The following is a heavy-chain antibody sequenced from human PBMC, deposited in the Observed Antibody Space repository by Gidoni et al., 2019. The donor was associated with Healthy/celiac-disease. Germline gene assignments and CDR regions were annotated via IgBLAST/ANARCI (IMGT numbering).Heavy chain of an antibody. V-gene: IGHV3-48*03. Sequence: EVQLVESGGGLVQPGGSLRLSCAASGFTLSSYEMNWVRQAPGKWLEWVSYISSSGSTIYYADSVKGRFTISRDNAKNSLYLQMNSLRAEDTAVYYCAGQKQQLVFWGQGTLVTVSS. CDR1: GFTLSSYE. CDR3: AGQKQQLVF. CDR2: ISSSGSTI. J-gene: IGHJ4*02. D-gene: IGHD6-13*01.